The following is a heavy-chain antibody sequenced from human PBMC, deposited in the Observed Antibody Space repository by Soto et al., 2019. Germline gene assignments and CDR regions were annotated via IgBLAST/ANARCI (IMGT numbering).Heavy chain of an antibody. V-gene: IGHV4-39*02. Sequence: PSETLSLTCSVLGDSISDTRYYWGWIRQSPEQGLEWIGSISHDGHAYYNPSLRSRVTLFADTSRNQFSLKMESVTVADTALYFCARVFVVVTAFYYYYYYGMDVWGQGTTVTVSS. D-gene: IGHD2-21*02. CDR2: ISHDGHA. CDR1: GDSISDTRYY. J-gene: IGHJ6*02. CDR3: ARVFVVVTAFYYYYYYGMDV.